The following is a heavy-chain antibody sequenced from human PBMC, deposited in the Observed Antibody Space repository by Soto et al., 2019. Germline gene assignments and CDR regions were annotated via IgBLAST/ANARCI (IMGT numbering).Heavy chain of an antibody. CDR1: GDSISSGNKY. D-gene: IGHD3-16*01. CDR3: ARVPSPFDYYYAMDV. Sequence: SETLSLTCTVSGDSISSGNKYWSWIRQPPGKGLEWIGYIFSSGTTYYNPSLKSRLTMSLDASQNQFSLKLNSLTDADTAVYFCARVPSPFDYYYAMDVWGQGTTVTVYS. J-gene: IGHJ6*02. CDR2: IFSSGTT. V-gene: IGHV4-30-4*01.